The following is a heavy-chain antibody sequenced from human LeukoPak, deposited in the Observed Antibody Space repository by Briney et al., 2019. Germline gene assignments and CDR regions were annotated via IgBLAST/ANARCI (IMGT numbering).Heavy chain of an antibody. CDR1: GFTFSSYS. V-gene: IGHV3-21*04. Sequence: GGSLRLSCAASGFTFSSYSMNWVRQAPGKGLEWVSSISSSSSYIYYADSVKGRFTISRDNSKNTLYLQMNSLRAEDTAVYYCALRGYYDSSGYSKFDYWGQGTLVTVSS. CDR2: ISSSSSYI. D-gene: IGHD3-22*01. CDR3: ALRGYYDSSGYSKFDY. J-gene: IGHJ4*02.